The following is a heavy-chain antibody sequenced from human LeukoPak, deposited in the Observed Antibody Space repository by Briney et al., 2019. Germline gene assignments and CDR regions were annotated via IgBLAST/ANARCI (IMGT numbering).Heavy chain of an antibody. J-gene: IGHJ5*02. CDR2: IYHSGST. D-gene: IGHD1-7*01. V-gene: IGHV4-38-2*02. Sequence: SETLSLTCTVSGGSISSGYYWGWIRQPPGKGLEWIGSIYHSGSTYYNPSLKSRVTISVDTSRNQFSLKLSSVTAADTAVYYCAALGELRMSRWFDPWGQGTLVTVSS. CDR3: AALGELRMSRWFDP. CDR1: GGSISSGYY.